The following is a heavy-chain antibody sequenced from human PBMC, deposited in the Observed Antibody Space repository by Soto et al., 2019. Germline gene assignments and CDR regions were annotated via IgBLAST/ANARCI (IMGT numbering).Heavy chain of an antibody. D-gene: IGHD5-18*01. CDR3: ARDQVDSYGLRYYYYGMDV. CDR1: GFTFSSYG. Sequence: QVQLVESGGGVVQPGRSLRLSCAASGFTFSSYGMHWVRQAPGKGLEWVAVIWYDGSNKYYADSVKGRFTISRDNSKNTLYLQMNSLRAEDTAVYYCARDQVDSYGLRYYYYGMDVWGQGTTVTVSS. J-gene: IGHJ6*02. CDR2: IWYDGSNK. V-gene: IGHV3-33*01.